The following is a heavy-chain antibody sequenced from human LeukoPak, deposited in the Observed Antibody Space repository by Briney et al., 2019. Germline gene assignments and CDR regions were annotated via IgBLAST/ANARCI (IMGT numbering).Heavy chain of an antibody. Sequence: GGSLRLSCATSGFTFSDYGMHWVRQAPGKGLDWVAFIRYDGSDKYYADSVKGRFTISRDNSKNTLYLQMSSLRGEDTAVYYCAKDRTWGSGPYYFDYWGQGTLVTVSS. V-gene: IGHV3-30*02. CDR3: AKDRTWGSGPYYFDY. J-gene: IGHJ4*02. D-gene: IGHD3-16*01. CDR1: GFTFSDYG. CDR2: IRYDGSDK.